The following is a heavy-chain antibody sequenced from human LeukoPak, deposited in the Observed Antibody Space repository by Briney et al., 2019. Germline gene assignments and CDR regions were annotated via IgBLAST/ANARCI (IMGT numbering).Heavy chain of an antibody. CDR2: IYPGDSDT. CDR1: GYSFTSYW. J-gene: IGHJ4*02. D-gene: IGHD3-9*01. V-gene: IGHV5-51*01. CDR3: ASMYYDILTGFVY. Sequence: GESLKISCKGSGYSFTSYWIGWVRQMPGKGLEWMGIIYPGDSDTRYSPSFQGQVTISADKSISTAYLQWSSLKASDTAMYYCASMYYDILTGFVYWGQGTLVTVSS.